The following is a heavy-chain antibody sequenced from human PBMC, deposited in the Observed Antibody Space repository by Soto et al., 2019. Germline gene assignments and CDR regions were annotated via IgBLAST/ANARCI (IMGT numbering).Heavy chain of an antibody. Sequence: QVQLVESGGAVVQPGRSLRLSCAASGFTFSSYGMHWVRQAPGKGLEWVAVIWYDGSNKYYADSMKGRFTISRDNSKNTLYLQMNSLRAEDTAVYYCAREIDVGASTDAFDIWGQGTMVTVSS. D-gene: IGHD1-26*01. J-gene: IGHJ3*02. CDR2: IWYDGSNK. V-gene: IGHV3-33*01. CDR3: AREIDVGASTDAFDI. CDR1: GFTFSSYG.